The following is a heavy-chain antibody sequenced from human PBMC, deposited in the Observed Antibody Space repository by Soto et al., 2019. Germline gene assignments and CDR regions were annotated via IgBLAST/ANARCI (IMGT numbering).Heavy chain of an antibody. Sequence: LSLTCAASGFTFSSYAMNWVRQAPGKGLEWVSTISGSGGSTYYADSVKGRFTISRDNSKNTLVLQMNNLRAEDTAVYYCTKNIATSGTYYYGMDVWGQGTTVTVSS. CDR3: TKNIATSGTYYYGMDV. D-gene: IGHD6-13*01. CDR1: GFTFSSYA. CDR2: ISGSGGST. J-gene: IGHJ6*02. V-gene: IGHV3-23*01.